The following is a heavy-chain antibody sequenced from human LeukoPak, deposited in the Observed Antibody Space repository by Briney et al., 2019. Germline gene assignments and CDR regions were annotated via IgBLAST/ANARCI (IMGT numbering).Heavy chain of an antibody. CDR2: MNHSGST. D-gene: IGHD1-1*01. J-gene: IGHJ5*02. CDR3: ARGRYNWNGFDP. V-gene: IGHV4-34*01. Sequence: PSETLSLTCAVYGGSFSGSYWSWIRQPPGKGLEWSGEMNHSGSTSYNPSLKSRVTTSVDTPKNQFFLKLTSVAAADTAIYYCARGRYNWNGFDPWGQGTLVTVSS. CDR1: GGSFSGSY.